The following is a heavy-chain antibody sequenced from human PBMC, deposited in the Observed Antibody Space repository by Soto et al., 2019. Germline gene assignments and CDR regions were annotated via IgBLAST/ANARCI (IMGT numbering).Heavy chain of an antibody. J-gene: IGHJ6*02. CDR3: ARGVAVAGTGTYYHYSGMAV. V-gene: IGHV4-34*01. Sequence: SETLSLTCAVDGGSFSGYYWSWIRQPPGKGLEWIGEINHSGSTNYNPSLKSRVTISVDTAKNQFSLNLSSVTAAGTAVDYCARGVAVAGTGTYYHYSGMAVWGHGTTVTVSS. CDR1: GGSFSGYY. D-gene: IGHD6-19*01. CDR2: INHSGST.